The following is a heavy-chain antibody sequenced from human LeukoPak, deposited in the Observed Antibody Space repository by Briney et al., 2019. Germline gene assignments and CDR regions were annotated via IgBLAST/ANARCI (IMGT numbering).Heavy chain of an antibody. CDR3: AKVSGWYRGYFDY. CDR2: ISGDGGST. CDR1: GFAFDDYA. V-gene: IGHV3-43*02. Sequence: PGGSLRLFCAASGFAFDDYAMHWVRQAPGKGLEWVSLISGDGGSTYYADSVKGRFTISRDNSKNSLYLQMNSLRTEDTALYYCAKVSGWYRGYFDYWGQGTLVTVSS. D-gene: IGHD6-19*01. J-gene: IGHJ4*02.